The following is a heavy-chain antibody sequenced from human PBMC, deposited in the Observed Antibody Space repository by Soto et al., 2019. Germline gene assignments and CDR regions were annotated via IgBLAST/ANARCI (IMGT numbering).Heavy chain of an antibody. CDR3: ARYCTNGVCSFYYYGMDV. V-gene: IGHV4-34*01. CDR1: GGSFSGYY. J-gene: IGHJ6*02. CDR2: INHSGST. Sequence: SSETLSLTCAVYGGSFSGYYWSWIRQPPGKGLEWIGEINHSGSTNYNPSLKSRVTISVDTSKNQFSLKLSSVTAADTAVYYWARYCTNGVCSFYYYGMDVWGQGTTVTVSS. D-gene: IGHD2-8*01.